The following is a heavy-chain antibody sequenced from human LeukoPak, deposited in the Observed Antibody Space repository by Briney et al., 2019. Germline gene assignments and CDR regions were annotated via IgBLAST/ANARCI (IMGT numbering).Heavy chain of an antibody. Sequence: EASVKVSCKASGYTFTSYDINWVRQAAGQGLEWMGWVNPNTGNAGYAQKFQGRVTMTRNTSTSTAYMELSSLRSEDMAVYYCARGARTDLWFGELQPWGQGTTVTVSS. CDR1: GYTFTSYD. D-gene: IGHD3-10*01. CDR2: VNPNTGNA. CDR3: ARGARTDLWFGELQP. J-gene: IGHJ6*02. V-gene: IGHV1-8*01.